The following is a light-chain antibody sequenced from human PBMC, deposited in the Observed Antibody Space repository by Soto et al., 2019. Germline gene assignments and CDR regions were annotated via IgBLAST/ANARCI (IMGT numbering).Light chain of an antibody. CDR3: HQSYTVPWT. CDR1: QSVLYSSNNKNN. V-gene: IGKV4-1*01. J-gene: IGKJ1*01. Sequence: DIVMTQSPDSLAVSLGERATINCKSSQSVLYSSNNKNNLAWYQKKPGQPPKLLIYWASTQESGVPDRFSGSGSGTDFTLTISSLQADDVAVYYCHQSYTVPWTFGQGTKVEIK. CDR2: WAS.